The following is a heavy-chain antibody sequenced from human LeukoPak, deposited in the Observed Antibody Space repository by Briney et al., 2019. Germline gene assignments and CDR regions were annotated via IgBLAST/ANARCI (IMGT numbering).Heavy chain of an antibody. Sequence: SETLSLTCTVSGASISSDYWNWSRQPPGKGLEWIGYIYYSGSTNYNPSLKSRVTISVDTSKNQFSLKLSSVTAADTAVYYCAVMYSSSWYWFDPWGQGTLVADFS. J-gene: IGHJ5*02. CDR1: GASISSDY. CDR2: IYYSGST. V-gene: IGHV4-59*08. CDR3: AVMYSSSWYWFDP. D-gene: IGHD6-13*01.